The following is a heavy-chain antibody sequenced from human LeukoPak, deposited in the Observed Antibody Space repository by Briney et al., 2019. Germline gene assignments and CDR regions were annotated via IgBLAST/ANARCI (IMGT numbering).Heavy chain of an antibody. CDR2: ISGSGGST. J-gene: IGHJ3*02. D-gene: IGHD1-26*01. CDR3: AKDSQWELEPKDAFDI. V-gene: IGHV3-23*01. CDR1: GFTFSSYA. Sequence: GGSLRLSCAASGFTFSSYAMSWVRQAPGKGLDWVSAISGSGGSTYYADSVKGRFTISRDNSKDTLYLQMNSLRAEDTAVYYCAKDSQWELEPKDAFDIWGQGTMVTVSS.